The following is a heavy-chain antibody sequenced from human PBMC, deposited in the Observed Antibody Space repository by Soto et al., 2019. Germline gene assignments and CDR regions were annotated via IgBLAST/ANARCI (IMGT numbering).Heavy chain of an antibody. CDR1: GGTFSSYA. V-gene: IGHV1-69*06. CDR2: IIPIFGTA. Sequence: SVKVSCKASGGTFSSYAISWVRQAPGQGLEWMGGIIPIFGTANYAQKFQGRVTITANKSTSTAYMELSSLRSEDTAVYYCAREVVVVVAATRYYYYYGMDVWGQGTTVTVSS. D-gene: IGHD2-15*01. J-gene: IGHJ6*02. CDR3: AREVVVVVAATRYYYYYGMDV.